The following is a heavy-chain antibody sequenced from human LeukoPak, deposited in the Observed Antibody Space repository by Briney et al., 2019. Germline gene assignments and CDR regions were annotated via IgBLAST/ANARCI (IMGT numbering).Heavy chain of an antibody. CDR2: IYYSGST. V-gene: IGHV4-39*01. CDR3: ARGPDYSNYVDY. CDR1: GGSISSSSYY. J-gene: IGHJ4*02. Sequence: PSETLSLTCTVSGGSISSSSYYWGWIRQPPGKGLEWIGIIYYSGSTYYNPSLKSRLTISVDTSKNQFSLKLSSVTATDTAVYYCARGPDYSNYVDYWGQGTLVTVSS. D-gene: IGHD4-11*01.